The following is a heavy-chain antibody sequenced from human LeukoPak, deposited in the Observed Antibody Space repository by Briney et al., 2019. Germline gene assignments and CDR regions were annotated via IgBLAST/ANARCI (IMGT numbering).Heavy chain of an antibody. CDR2: IYYSGST. CDR1: GGSISSGDYY. Sequence: SETLSLTCTVSGGSISSGDYYWSWIRQPPGKGLEWIGYIYYSGSTYYNPSLKSRVTISVDTSKNQFSLKLSSVTAADTAVYYCARVVPGYSSGWYFDIWGQGTMVTVSS. J-gene: IGHJ3*02. CDR3: ARVVPGYSSGWYFDI. D-gene: IGHD6-19*01. V-gene: IGHV4-30-4*01.